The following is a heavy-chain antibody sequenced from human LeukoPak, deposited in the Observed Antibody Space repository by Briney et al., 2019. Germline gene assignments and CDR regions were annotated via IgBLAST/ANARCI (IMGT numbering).Heavy chain of an antibody. J-gene: IGHJ4*02. V-gene: IGHV3-30*02. D-gene: IGHD3-22*01. CDR3: AKDTMIVVVTNFDY. CDR1: GFTFSSYG. Sequence: PGGSLRLSCAASGFTFSSYGMHWVRQAPGKGLEWVAFIRYDGSNKYYADSVKGRFTISRDNSKNTLYLQMNSLRAEDTAVYYCAKDTMIVVVTNFDYWGQGTLVTVSS. CDR2: IRYDGSNK.